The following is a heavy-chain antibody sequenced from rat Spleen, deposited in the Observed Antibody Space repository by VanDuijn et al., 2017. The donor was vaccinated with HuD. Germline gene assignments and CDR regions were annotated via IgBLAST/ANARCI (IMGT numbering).Heavy chain of an antibody. CDR1: GFTFSNYD. CDR3: ARVTRNYSNYGGFAF. V-gene: IGHV5-7*01. Sequence: EVQLVESGGGLVQPGRSMKLSCAASGFTFSNYDMAWVRQAPKKGLEWVAIIGYDGSSTNYRDSLKGRFTFSRDNAKSTLYLQMDSLGSEDTATYYWARVTRNYSNYGGFAFWGQGTLVTVSS. J-gene: IGHJ3*01. CDR2: IGYDGSST. D-gene: IGHD1-2*01.